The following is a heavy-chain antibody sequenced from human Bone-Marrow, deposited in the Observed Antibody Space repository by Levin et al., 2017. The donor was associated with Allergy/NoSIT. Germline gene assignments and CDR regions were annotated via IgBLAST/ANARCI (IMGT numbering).Heavy chain of an antibody. CDR2: ISGSGGST. J-gene: IGHJ4*02. V-gene: IGHV3-23*01. D-gene: IGHD5-18*01. CDR3: AKGGGYSYGYIHS. CDR1: GFTFGSFA. Sequence: TGGSLRLSCAASGFTFGSFAMSWVRQAPGKGLEWVSVISGSGGSTDYADSVKGRFTISRDNSKNTVFLQMNSLRAADTALYYCAKGGGYSYGYIHSWGQGALVTVSS.